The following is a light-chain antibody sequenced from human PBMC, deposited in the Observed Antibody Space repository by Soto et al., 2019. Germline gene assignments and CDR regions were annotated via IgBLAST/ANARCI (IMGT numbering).Light chain of an antibody. V-gene: IGKV3D-7*01. CDR2: GAS. Sequence: PGERVTLSCRASQSVSSSYLTWYQQKPGQAPRLLIYGASTRATSIPARFSGSGSGTDFTLTISSLQPEDFAVYYCQQDYNLPFTFGGETKVEIK. CDR3: QQDYNLPFT. CDR1: QSVSSSY. J-gene: IGKJ4*01.